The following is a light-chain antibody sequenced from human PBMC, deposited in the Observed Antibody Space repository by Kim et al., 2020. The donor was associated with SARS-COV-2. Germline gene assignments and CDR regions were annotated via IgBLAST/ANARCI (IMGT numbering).Light chain of an antibody. V-gene: IGKV3-15*01. Sequence: VSPGESTPRSCRTSQTVNSNLVWYQQRPGQAPRLLIYGASTGATGIPARFSGSGAGTEFTLTIGSLRSEDFVIYYCQQYESWPRTFGQGTKVDIK. CDR1: QTVNSN. J-gene: IGKJ1*01. CDR3: QQYESWPRT. CDR2: GAS.